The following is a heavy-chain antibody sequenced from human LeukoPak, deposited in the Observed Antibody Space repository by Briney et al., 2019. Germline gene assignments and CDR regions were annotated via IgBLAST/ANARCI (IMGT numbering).Heavy chain of an antibody. CDR2: IIPILGIA. D-gene: IGHD3-9*01. CDR1: GGTFSSYA. J-gene: IGHJ4*02. Sequence: ASVKVSCKASGGTFSSYAISWVRQAPGQGLEWMGRIIPILGIANYAQKLQGRVTMTTDTSTSTAYMELRSLRSDDTAVYYCARLGLRYFDWYFDYWGQGTLVTVSS. CDR3: ARLGLRYFDWYFDY. V-gene: IGHV1-69*04.